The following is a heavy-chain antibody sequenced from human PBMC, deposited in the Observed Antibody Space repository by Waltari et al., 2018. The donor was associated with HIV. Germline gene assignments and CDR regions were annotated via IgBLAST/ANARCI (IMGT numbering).Heavy chain of an antibody. J-gene: IGHJ6*02. V-gene: IGHV3-23*01. Sequence: DVQLLESGGCFVQPGGSLRRACGASGFTFSTSFLSCVGQAPGKVLEWVSLISGSGDKTYYADSVKGRFTTSRDNSENTLYLQMNSLRSEDTAIYYCVKDTALIRGVIHFYGMDVWGQGTTVTVSS. CDR2: ISGSGDKT. CDR3: VKDTALIRGVIHFYGMDV. CDR1: GFTFSTSF. D-gene: IGHD3-10*01.